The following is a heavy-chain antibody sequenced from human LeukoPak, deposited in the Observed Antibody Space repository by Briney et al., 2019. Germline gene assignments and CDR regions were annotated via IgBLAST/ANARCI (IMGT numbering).Heavy chain of an antibody. D-gene: IGHD6-19*01. V-gene: IGHV4-39*07. CDR3: AREVRQWLSLFDY. J-gene: IGHJ4*02. CDR1: GGSVSNGSYY. CDR2: IYHSGST. Sequence: SETLSFTRTVSGGSVSNGSYYWGWIRQPPGKGLEWSGSIYHSGSTYYNPSLKRRVTISVDTSKNQFSLKLSSVTAADTAVYYCAREVRQWLSLFDYWGQGTLVTVSS.